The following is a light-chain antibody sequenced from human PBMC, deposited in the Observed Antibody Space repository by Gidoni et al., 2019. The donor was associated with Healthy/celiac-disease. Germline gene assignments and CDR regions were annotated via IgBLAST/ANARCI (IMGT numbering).Light chain of an antibody. Sequence: EILLTQSPGTLSLSPGERATLSCRASQSVSSSYLAWYQQKPGQAPRLLIYGASSRATGIPDRFSGSGSGTDFTLTISRLEPEDFAVYYCQQYNTFGQGTKLEIK. CDR1: QSVSSSY. V-gene: IGKV3-20*01. CDR2: GAS. J-gene: IGKJ2*01. CDR3: QQYNT.